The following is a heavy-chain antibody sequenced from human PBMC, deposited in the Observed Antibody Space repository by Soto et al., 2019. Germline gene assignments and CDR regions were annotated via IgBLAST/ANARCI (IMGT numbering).Heavy chain of an antibody. D-gene: IGHD2-21*02. J-gene: IGHJ5*02. CDR1: GGGINVDG. Sequence: SVKVSYKAAGGGINVDGVGWVRLATGQRREWMGVIIPICGTANCAQKFQGRLTITADESTSTAYNELSSLRSEDTAVYYCAMPRKGGSDDTFAWFDPSGQAPLVTVSS. CDR3: AMPRKGGSDDTFAWFDP. CDR2: IIPICGTA. V-gene: IGHV1-69*13.